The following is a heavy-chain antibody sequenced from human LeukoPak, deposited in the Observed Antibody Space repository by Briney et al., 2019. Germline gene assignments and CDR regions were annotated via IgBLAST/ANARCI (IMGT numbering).Heavy chain of an antibody. CDR2: ISLSGLT. V-gene: IGHV4-4*02. CDR3: SRESGAFSPFGY. CDR1: GGSISSTNW. Sequence: PSETLSLTCGVSGGSISSTNWYSWVRQPPGRGLEWIGEISLSGLTNYNPSLKSRVTMSLDKSKNLLSLTLTSVTAADTAVYYCSRESGAFSPFGYWGQGTLVTV. D-gene: IGHD1-26*01. J-gene: IGHJ4*02.